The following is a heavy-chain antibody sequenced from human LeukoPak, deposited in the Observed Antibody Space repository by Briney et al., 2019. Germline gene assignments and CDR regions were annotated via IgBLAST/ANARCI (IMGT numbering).Heavy chain of an antibody. CDR2: ISGYGDTT. Sequence: GGSLRLSCAASGFTFSSYGMHWVRQAPGKGLEWVSIISGYGDTTYYTDSVKGRFTISRDNSKNTLYLQMNSLRAEDTAVYYCAELGITMIGGVWGKGTTVTISS. CDR1: GFTFSSYG. J-gene: IGHJ6*04. D-gene: IGHD3-10*02. V-gene: IGHV3-23*01. CDR3: AELGITMIGGV.